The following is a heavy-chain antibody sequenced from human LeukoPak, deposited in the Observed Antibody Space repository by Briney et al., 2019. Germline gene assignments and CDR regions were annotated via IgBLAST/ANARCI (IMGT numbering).Heavy chain of an antibody. Sequence: SETLSLTCTVSGGSISSYYWSWIRQPPGKGLEWIGYIYYSGSTNYNPSLKSRVTISVDTSKNQFSLKLSSVTAADTAVYYCAREIAAAGSFDYWGQGTLVTVSS. CDR1: GGSISSYY. CDR3: AREIAAAGSFDY. V-gene: IGHV4-59*01. CDR2: IYYSGST. J-gene: IGHJ4*02. D-gene: IGHD6-13*01.